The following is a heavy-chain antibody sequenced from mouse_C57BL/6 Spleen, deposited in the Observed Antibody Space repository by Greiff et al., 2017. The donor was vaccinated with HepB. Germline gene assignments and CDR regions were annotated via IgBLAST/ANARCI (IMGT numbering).Heavy chain of an antibody. J-gene: IGHJ1*03. CDR1: GFTFSDYG. V-gene: IGHV5-17*01. CDR2: ISSGSSTI. CDR3: ARTEGYDSWYFDV. Sequence: EVQVVESGGGLVKPGGSLKLSCAASGFTFSDYGMHWVRQAPEKGLEWVAYISSGSSTIYYADTVKGRFTISRDNAKNTLFLQMTSLRSEDTAMYYCARTEGYDSWYFDVWGTGTTVTVSS. D-gene: IGHD2-2*01.